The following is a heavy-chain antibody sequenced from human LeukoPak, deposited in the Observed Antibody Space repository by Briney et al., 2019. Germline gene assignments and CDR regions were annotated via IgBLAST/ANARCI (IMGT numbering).Heavy chain of an antibody. D-gene: IGHD3-9*01. V-gene: IGHV3-23*01. CDR3: AKDPDYDILAGTTFDY. CDR2: ISGSGDST. J-gene: IGHJ4*02. Sequence: GGSLRLSCVASGFTFSSYAMSWVRQAPGKGLEWVSTISGSGDSTFYADSVKGRFTISRDNSKNTLYLQMNGLGAEDTAIYYCAKDPDYDILAGTTFDYWGQGTLVTVSS. CDR1: GFTFSSYA.